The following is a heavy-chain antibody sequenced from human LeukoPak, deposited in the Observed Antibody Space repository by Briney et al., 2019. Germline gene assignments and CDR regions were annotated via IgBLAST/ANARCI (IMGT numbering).Heavy chain of an antibody. CDR1: GFTSSSYA. J-gene: IGHJ4*02. Sequence: GSLRLSCAASGFTSSSYAMQWVRQAPGKGLEWVAVISYDGSNKYYADSVKGRFTISRDNSKNTLYLQMNSLRAEDTAVYYCASHGILTDYFDYWGQGTLVTASS. V-gene: IGHV3-30*01. CDR3: ASHGILTDYFDY. D-gene: IGHD3-9*01. CDR2: ISYDGSNK.